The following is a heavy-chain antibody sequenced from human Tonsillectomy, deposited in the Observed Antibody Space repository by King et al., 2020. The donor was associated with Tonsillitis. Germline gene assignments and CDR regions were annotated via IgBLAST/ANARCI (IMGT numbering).Heavy chain of an antibody. J-gene: IGHJ4*02. D-gene: IGHD7-27*01. V-gene: IGHV3-74*01. Sequence: VQLVESGGGLVQPGGSLTLSCAASGFILSNYWMHWVRQAPEKGLVWVAHINNDGTGTTYADSVNGRFTISRDNAKSTLHLQMNSLRDEDMGVYYCVRDNWGMHDWGQGTLITVSS. CDR3: VRDNWGMHD. CDR2: INNDGTGT. CDR1: GFILSNYW.